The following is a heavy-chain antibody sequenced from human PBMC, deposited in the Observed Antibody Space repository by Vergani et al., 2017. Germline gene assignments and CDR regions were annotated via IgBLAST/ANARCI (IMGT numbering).Heavy chain of an antibody. CDR1: GGSISSGGYY. D-gene: IGHD3-10*01. CDR3: ARGGFGELQIDY. CDR2: IYYSGST. Sequence: QVQLQESGPGLVKPSQTLSLTCTVSGGSISSGGYYWSWIRQHPGKGLEWIGYIYYSGSTYYNPSLKSRVTISVDTSKNQFSLKRSSVTAADTAVYYCARGGFGELQIDYWGQGTLVTVSS. J-gene: IGHJ4*02. V-gene: IGHV4-31*03.